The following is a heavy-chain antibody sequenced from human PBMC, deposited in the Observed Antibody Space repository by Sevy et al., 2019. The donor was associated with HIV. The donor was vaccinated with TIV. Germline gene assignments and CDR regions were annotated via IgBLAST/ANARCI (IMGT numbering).Heavy chain of an antibody. CDR1: GFTVNSDY. CDR2: VYSGGIT. Sequence: GGSLRLSCAASGFTVNSDYMSWVRQAPGKGLEWVSVVYSGGITYYADSVKGRFPISRENSKNILYLQMNSLRAEDTAVYYCARHISFGELGSWFDPWGQGTLVTVSS. CDR3: ARHISFGELGSWFDP. D-gene: IGHD3-10*01. J-gene: IGHJ5*02. V-gene: IGHV3-53*01.